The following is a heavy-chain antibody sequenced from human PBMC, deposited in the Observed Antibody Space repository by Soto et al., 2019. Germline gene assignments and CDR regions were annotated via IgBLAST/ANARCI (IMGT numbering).Heavy chain of an antibody. V-gene: IGHV3-23*01. CDR3: AKDSWAIFGVPAGEYYAMDV. Sequence: EVQLLESGGAPVQSGGSLRLSRVASGFTFENYAMSWVRQAPGKGLEWVSAMSGSGGTTYYSDSVKGRFPISRDNSKNTVYLQMNDLRVEDAAEYFCAKDSWAIFGVPAGEYYAMDVWGQGTTVTVSS. J-gene: IGHJ6*02. CDR2: MSGSGGTT. D-gene: IGHD3-3*01. CDR1: GFTFENYA.